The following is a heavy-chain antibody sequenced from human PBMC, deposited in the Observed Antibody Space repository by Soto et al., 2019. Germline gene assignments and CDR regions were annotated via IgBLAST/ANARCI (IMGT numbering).Heavy chain of an antibody. CDR1: GYTLTELS. CDR3: ATEGYDSSGYYLLFEY. V-gene: IGHV1-24*01. D-gene: IGHD3-22*01. Sequence: PVKASCKVSGYTLTELSLYSVPQSPRKGLEWMGGFDPEDGETIYAQKFQGRVTMTEDTSTDTVYMELSSLRSEDTAVYYCATEGYDSSGYYLLFEYWGQGTLVTVSS. J-gene: IGHJ4*02. CDR2: FDPEDGET.